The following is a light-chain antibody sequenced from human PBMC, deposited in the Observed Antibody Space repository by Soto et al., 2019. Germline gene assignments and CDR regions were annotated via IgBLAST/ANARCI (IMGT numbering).Light chain of an antibody. CDR2: GAS. V-gene: IGKV3-20*01. J-gene: IGKJ1*01. CDR3: QHYGTT. CDR1: QSVGSTH. Sequence: EFVLTQSPCALSLSPGERATLSCRASQSVGSTHLAWYQQRPAQAPRLLIYGASSRATGVPDRFSGSGSGTDFTLTISRLEPEDFAVYYCQHYGTTFGQGTKVDIK.